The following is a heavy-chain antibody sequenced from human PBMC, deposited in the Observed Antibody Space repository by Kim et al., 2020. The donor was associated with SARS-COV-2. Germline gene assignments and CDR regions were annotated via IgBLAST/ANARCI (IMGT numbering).Heavy chain of an antibody. D-gene: IGHD6-19*01. CDR2: IIPILGIA. Sequence: SVKVSCKASGGTFSSYAISWVRQAPGQGLEWMGRIIPILGIANYAQKFQGRVTITADKSTSTAYMELSSLRSEDTAVYYCARLAVAGRVEWNPENWFDPWGQGTLVTVSS. CDR3: ARLAVAGRVEWNPENWFDP. J-gene: IGHJ5*02. CDR1: GGTFSSYA. V-gene: IGHV1-69*04.